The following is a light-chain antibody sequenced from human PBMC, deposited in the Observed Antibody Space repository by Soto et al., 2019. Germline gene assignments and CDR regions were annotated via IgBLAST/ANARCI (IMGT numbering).Light chain of an antibody. CDR1: SSDVGGYNY. CDR3: SSYTSSSTFVV. CDR2: EVS. Sequence: QSALTQPASVSGSPGQSITISCTGTSSDVGGYNYVSWYQQHPGKAPKLMIYEVSNRPSGVSNRFSGSKSGNTASLTISGLXXXXXXXYYCSSYTSSSTFVVFGGGTKL. J-gene: IGLJ2*01. V-gene: IGLV2-14*01.